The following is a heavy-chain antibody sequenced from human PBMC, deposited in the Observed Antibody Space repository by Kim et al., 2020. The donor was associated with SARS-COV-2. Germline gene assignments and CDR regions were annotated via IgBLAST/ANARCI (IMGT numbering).Heavy chain of an antibody. D-gene: IGHD6-13*01. J-gene: IGHJ5*02. V-gene: IGHV1-69*13. CDR2: IIPIFGTA. Sequence: SVKVSCKASGGTFSSYAISWVRQAPGQGLEWMGGIIPIFGTANYAQKFQGRVTITADESTSTAYMELSSLRSEDTAVYYCARDRKPYSSPPRWFDPWGQGTLVTVSS. CDR3: ARDRKPYSSPPRWFDP. CDR1: GGTFSSYA.